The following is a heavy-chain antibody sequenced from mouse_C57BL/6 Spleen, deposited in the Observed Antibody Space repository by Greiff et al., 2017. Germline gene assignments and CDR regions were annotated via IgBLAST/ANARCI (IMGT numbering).Heavy chain of an antibody. CDR3: ARNQTPSYYYGWAMDD. J-gene: IGHJ4*01. CDR1: GYTFTDYY. D-gene: IGHD1-1*01. CDR2: IYPGSGNT. V-gene: IGHV1-76*01. Sequence: QVQLQQSGAELVRPGASVKLSCKASGYTFTDYYINWVKQRPGQGLEWIARIYPGSGNTYYNEKFKGKATLTAEKSSSTAYMQLSSLTSEDSAVYFCARNQTPSYYYGWAMDDWGQGTSVTVAS.